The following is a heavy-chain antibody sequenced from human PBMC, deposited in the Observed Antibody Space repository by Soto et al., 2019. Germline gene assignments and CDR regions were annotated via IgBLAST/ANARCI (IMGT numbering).Heavy chain of an antibody. CDR2: IFYSGTT. CDR3: ARDLWVEPELYYYGMDV. D-gene: IGHD1-1*01. CDR1: GDSISSADYY. Sequence: ASETLSLTCAVSGDSISSADYYWSWIRQTPGKGLEWIGHIFYSGTTYYNPSLKSRLTISVDTSKNHFSLRLTSVTAADTAVYYCARDLWVEPELYYYGMDVWGQGTTVTVSS. J-gene: IGHJ6*02. V-gene: IGHV4-30-4*01.